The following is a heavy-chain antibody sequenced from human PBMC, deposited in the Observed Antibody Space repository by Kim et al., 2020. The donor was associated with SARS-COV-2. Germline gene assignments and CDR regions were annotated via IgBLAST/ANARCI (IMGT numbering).Heavy chain of an antibody. CDR2: IYHSGST. D-gene: IGHD2-2*01. CDR1: GYSISSGYY. CDR3: ARVTPYLSSTRCYHYYY. J-gene: IGHJ6*01. Sequence: SETLSLTCTVSGYSISSGYYWGWIRQPPGKGLEWIGSIYHSGSTYYNPSLKSRVTISVDTSRNQFSLKLSSVTAADTAVYYCARVTPYLSSTRCYHYYY. V-gene: IGHV4-38-2*02.